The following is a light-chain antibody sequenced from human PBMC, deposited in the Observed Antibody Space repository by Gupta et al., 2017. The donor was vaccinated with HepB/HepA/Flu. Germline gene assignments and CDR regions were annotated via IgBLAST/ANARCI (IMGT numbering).Light chain of an antibody. J-gene: IGLJ2*01. V-gene: IGLV3-1*01. CDR2: QDT. Sequence: SYDVTQPPSMSVSPGQTASITRSGDKLGDKDACWYQQKPGQSPVLVSYQDTKRPAGIPERLSGTNSGNTANLTISGTQLMDEADDDCQAWDSSTAYLVFGGGTKLTVL. CDR1: KLGDKD. CDR3: QAWDSSTAYLV.